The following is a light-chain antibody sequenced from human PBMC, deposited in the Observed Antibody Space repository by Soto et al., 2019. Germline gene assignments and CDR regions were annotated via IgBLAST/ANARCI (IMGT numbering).Light chain of an antibody. CDR3: PLTYIIPRT. CDR1: QNINSQ. CDR2: GAS. J-gene: IGKJ1*01. V-gene: IGKV1-39*01. Sequence: TQYTRSLSSSVGYIFTITCRASQNINSQLNWYQQKPGRAPQVLIYGASTLQSGVPSRFSGRGSGTDFTLTISSLQHEDFASYYCPLTYIIPRTFAQGTKVDI.